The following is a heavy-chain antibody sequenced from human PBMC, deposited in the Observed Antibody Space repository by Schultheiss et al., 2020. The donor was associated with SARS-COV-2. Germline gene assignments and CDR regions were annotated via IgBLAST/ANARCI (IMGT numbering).Heavy chain of an antibody. Sequence: ASVKVSCKAPADSFNNRAVHWVRQAPGQGLEWMGRTYAEKDDTKYSQKFQGRVTIITDTSANTVYMELRSLRSDDTAVYYCARGRIFGATTEYFDSWGQGTLVTVSS. CDR2: TYAEKDDT. J-gene: IGHJ4*02. D-gene: IGHD1-26*01. V-gene: IGHV1-3*01. CDR3: ARGRIFGATTEYFDS. CDR1: ADSFNNRA.